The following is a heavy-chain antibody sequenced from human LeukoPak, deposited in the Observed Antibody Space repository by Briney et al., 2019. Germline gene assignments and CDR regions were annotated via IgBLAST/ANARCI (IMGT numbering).Heavy chain of an antibody. V-gene: IGHV3-23*01. CDR2: ISGSGGVT. CDR3: AKDGTVAGAIDN. J-gene: IGHJ4*02. D-gene: IGHD6-19*01. CDR1: GFTFATYG. Sequence: GGSLRLSCAASGFTFATYGMSWVRQAPGKGLEWVSVISGSGGVTDYVDSVKGRFTMSRDNSKNTLYLQMNSLRAEDTAVYYCAKDGTVAGAIDNWGQGTLVSVSS.